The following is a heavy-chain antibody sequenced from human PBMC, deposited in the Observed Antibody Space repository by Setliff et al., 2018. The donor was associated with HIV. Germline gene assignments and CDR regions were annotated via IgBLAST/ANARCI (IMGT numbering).Heavy chain of an antibody. Sequence: ASVKVSCKASGYIFSSYTMRWVRQAPGQRLEWMGWINTANYKTKYSQKFQGRVTITRDTSANTAYMELSSLRSEDTAVYYCAADLEGNYYDSSGYFGWGQGTLVTVSS. D-gene: IGHD3-22*01. CDR2: INTANYKT. CDR1: GYIFSSYT. J-gene: IGHJ4*02. V-gene: IGHV1-3*04. CDR3: AADLEGNYYDSSGYFG.